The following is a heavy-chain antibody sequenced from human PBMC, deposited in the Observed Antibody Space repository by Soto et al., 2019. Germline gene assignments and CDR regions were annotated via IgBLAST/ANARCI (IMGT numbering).Heavy chain of an antibody. J-gene: IGHJ5*02. Sequence: CTXSGGSINSGGYSWTWIRQPPGKGLEWIGFIYHTGTTYYNPSLKSRVTISVDRSKNQFSLKLNSVTAADTAVYXXXXXXXXXXXXGSSWFXP. CDR3: XXXXXXXXXXGSSWFXP. V-gene: IGHV4-30-2*01. CDR2: IYHTGTT. CDR1: GGSINSGGYS. D-gene: IGHD3-22*01.